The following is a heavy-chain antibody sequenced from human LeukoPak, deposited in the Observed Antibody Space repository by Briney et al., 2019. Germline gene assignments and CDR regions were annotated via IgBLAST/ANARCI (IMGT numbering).Heavy chain of an antibody. CDR3: ARDGSIVATMYWFDP. J-gene: IGHJ5*02. CDR1: GGTFGSYA. V-gene: IGHV1-69*13. D-gene: IGHD5-12*01. Sequence: GASVTVSCKPSGGTFGSYAISWVRQAPGQGLEWMGGIIPIFGTANYAQKFQGRVTITADESTSTAYMELSSLRSEDTAVYYCARDGSIVATMYWFDPWGQGTLVTVSS. CDR2: IIPIFGTA.